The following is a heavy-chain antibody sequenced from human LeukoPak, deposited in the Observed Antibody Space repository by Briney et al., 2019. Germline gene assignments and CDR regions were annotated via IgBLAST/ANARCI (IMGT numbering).Heavy chain of an antibody. CDR3: AKDITPSSKSGYFDY. V-gene: IGHV3-43*01. CDR2: ISWDGGST. CDR1: GFTFDDYT. D-gene: IGHD4-11*01. J-gene: IGHJ4*02. Sequence: GGSLRLSCAASGFTFDDYTMHWVRQAPGKGLERVSLISWDGGSTYYADSVKGRFTISRDNSKNSLYLQMNSLRTEDTALYYCAKDITPSSKSGYFDYWGQGTLVTVSS.